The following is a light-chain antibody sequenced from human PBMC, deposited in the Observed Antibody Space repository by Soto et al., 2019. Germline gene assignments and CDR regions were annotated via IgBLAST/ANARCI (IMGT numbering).Light chain of an antibody. CDR2: EVS. V-gene: IGLV2-8*01. CDR1: SSDVGGYNY. J-gene: IGLJ1*01. CDR3: SSYAGSSNYV. Sequence: QSALTQPPSASGSPGQSVTIYCTGTSSDVGGYNYVSWYQQHPGEAPKLMIYEVSKRPSGVPDRFSGSKSANTASLTVSGLQAEDEADYYCSSYAGSSNYVFGTGTKLTVL.